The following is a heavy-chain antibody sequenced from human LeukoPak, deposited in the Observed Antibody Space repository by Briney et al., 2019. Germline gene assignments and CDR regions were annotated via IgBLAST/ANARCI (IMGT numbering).Heavy chain of an antibody. V-gene: IGHV5-10-1*01. CDR3: ARRPIVVVPAAQTGYWFDP. CDR1: GYSFTSYW. D-gene: IGHD2-2*01. J-gene: IGHJ5*02. CDR2: IDPSDSYT. Sequence: GESLKISCKGSGYSFTSYWISWVRQMPGKGLEWMGRIDPSDSYTNYSPSFQGHVTISADKSISTAYLQWSSLKASDTAMYYCARRPIVVVPAAQTGYWFDPWGQGTLVTVSP.